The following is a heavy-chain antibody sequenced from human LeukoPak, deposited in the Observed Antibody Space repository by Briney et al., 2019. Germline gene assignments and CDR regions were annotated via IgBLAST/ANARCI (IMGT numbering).Heavy chain of an antibody. D-gene: IGHD6-13*01. V-gene: IGHV1-69*13. J-gene: IGHJ4*02. CDR3: VRDLPYSSSWESIDY. CDR1: RDTFSSYA. CDR2: IIPFFGSA. Sequence: VASVTVSCKASRDTFSSYAISWVRQAPGQGLEWMGGIIPFFGSANYAQKFQGRVTITADESTSTAYMELRSLRSDDTAVYYCVRDLPYSSSWESIDYWGQGALVTVSS.